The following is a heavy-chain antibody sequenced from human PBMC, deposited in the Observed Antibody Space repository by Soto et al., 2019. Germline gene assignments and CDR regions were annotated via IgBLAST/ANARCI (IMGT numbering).Heavy chain of an antibody. V-gene: IGHV3-23*01. CDR2: ISGSGGST. Sequence: GSLRLSCAASGFTLCSYAMSWGRPAPGKGVEWGSAISGSGGSTYYADSVKGRFTISRDNSKNTPYLQMNSLRAEDTAVYYCAKTLLPLTYDFWSGPNYYYGMDVWGQGTTVTVSS. D-gene: IGHD3-3*01. CDR3: AKTLLPLTYDFWSGPNYYYGMDV. J-gene: IGHJ6*02. CDR1: GFTLCSYA.